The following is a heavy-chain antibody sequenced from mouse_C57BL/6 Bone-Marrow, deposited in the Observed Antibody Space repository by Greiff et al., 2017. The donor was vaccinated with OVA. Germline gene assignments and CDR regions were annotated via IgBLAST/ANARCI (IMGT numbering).Heavy chain of an antibody. D-gene: IGHD2-1*01. V-gene: IGHV1-81*01. Sequence: QVQLKESGAELARPGASVKLSCKASGYTFTSYGISWVKQRTGQGLEWIGEIYPRSGNTYYNEKFKGKATLTADKSSSTAYMELRSLTSEDSAVYFCARERGLYGNYGGWYFDVWGTGTTVTVSS. J-gene: IGHJ1*03. CDR1: GYTFTSYG. CDR3: ARERGLYGNYGGWYFDV. CDR2: IYPRSGNT.